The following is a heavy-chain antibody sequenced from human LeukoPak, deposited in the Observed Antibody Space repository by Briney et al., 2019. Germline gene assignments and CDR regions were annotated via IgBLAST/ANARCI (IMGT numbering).Heavy chain of an antibody. V-gene: IGHV4-34*01. CDR3: ARRNYYDSSGYYYRYDY. D-gene: IGHD3-22*01. CDR2: INHSGST. CDR1: GGSFSGYY. Sequence: SETLSLTCAVYGGSFSGYYWCWIRQPPGKGLEWIGEINHSGSTNYNPSLKSRVTISVDTSKNQFSLKLSSVTAADTAVYYCARRNYYDSSGYYYRYDYWGQGTLVTVSS. J-gene: IGHJ4*02.